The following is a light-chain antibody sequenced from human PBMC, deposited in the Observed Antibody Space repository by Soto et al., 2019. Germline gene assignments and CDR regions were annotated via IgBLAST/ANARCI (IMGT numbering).Light chain of an antibody. J-gene: IGKJ2*01. CDR3: QQRYSIPYT. CDR2: AAS. CDR1: QTISSY. V-gene: IGKV1-39*01. Sequence: DIQMTQSPSSLSASVGDRVTITCRASQTISSYLNWYQQKPGKAPKLLIYAASSLQSGVPSRFSGSGSGTEFTLTISSLQAEDFATYYCQQRYSIPYTFGQGTKLEIK.